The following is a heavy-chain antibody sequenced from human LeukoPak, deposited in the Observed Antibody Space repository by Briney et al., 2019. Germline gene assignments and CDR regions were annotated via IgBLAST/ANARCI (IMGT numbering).Heavy chain of an antibody. Sequence: SETLSLTCTVSGGSISSYYWSWIRQPPGKGLEWIGYIYYSGSTNYNPSLKSRVTISVDTSKNQSSLKLSSVTAADTAVYYCARDPFGTMVRGVASDGMDVWGQGTTVTVSS. D-gene: IGHD3-10*01. V-gene: IGHV4-59*01. CDR3: ARDPFGTMVRGVASDGMDV. J-gene: IGHJ6*02. CDR2: IYYSGST. CDR1: GGSISSYY.